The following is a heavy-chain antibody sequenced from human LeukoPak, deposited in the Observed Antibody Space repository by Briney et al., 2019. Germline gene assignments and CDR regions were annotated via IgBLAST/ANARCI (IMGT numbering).Heavy chain of an antibody. J-gene: IGHJ6*03. CDR2: INPSGGST. Sequence: ASVKVSCKASGYTFTSYYMHWVRQAPGQGLEWMGIINPSGGSTSYAQKFQGRVTMTRDTSTSTVYMELSRLRSDDTAVYYCARIRNLGVYYMDVWGKGTTVTVSS. V-gene: IGHV1-46*01. CDR3: ARIRNLGVYYMDV. CDR1: GYTFTSYY. D-gene: IGHD3-9*01.